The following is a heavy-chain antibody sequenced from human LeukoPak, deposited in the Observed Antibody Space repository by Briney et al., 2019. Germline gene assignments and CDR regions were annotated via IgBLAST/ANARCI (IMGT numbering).Heavy chain of an antibody. V-gene: IGHV1-8*01. CDR2: MNPNSGNT. D-gene: IGHD1-26*01. Sequence: ASVKVSCKASGYTFTSYDINWVRQATGQGLEWMGWMNPNSGNTGYAQKFQGRVTMTRNTSISTAYMELSSLRSEDTCVYYCARVLDPSGQYHTFDYWGQGTLVTVSS. J-gene: IGHJ4*02. CDR3: ARVLDPSGQYHTFDY. CDR1: GYTFTSYD.